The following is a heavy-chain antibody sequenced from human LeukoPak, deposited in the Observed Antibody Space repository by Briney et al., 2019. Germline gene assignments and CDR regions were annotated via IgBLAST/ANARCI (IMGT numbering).Heavy chain of an antibody. V-gene: IGHV3-23*01. D-gene: IGHD4-17*01. CDR3: AKDPRVYGDSLAYYFDY. J-gene: IGHJ4*02. CDR2: ISGSGGST. Sequence: GGSLRLSCAASGFTFSSYAMSWVRQAPGKGLEWVSAISGSGGSTYYADSVKGRFTISRDNSKNTLYLQMNSLRAEDTAVYYCAKDPRVYGDSLAYYFDYWGQGTLVTVSS. CDR1: GFTFSSYA.